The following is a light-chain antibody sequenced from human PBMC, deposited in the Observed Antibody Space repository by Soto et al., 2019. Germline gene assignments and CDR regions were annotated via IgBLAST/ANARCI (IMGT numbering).Light chain of an antibody. J-gene: IGKJ2*01. CDR3: QQSQDFQYT. CDR1: QTVSTS. V-gene: IGKV1-39*01. CDR2: TAA. Sequence: GARVTITCRASQTVSTSLNWYQQKLGKAPNLLIYTAASLQSGAPSRFSGSGSGTDFTLTISSLQPEDFGTYYCQQSQDFQYTFGQGTKVDIX.